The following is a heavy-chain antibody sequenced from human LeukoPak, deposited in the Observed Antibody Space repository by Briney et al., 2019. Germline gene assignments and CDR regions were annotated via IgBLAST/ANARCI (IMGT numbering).Heavy chain of an antibody. Sequence: GGSLRLSCAASGFTFSSYRMDWVRQAPGKGLEWVSSISSSSGYIKYADSVKGRLTMSRDNAKNSLYLQMNSLRAEDTAVYYCLTRPDVGMDVWGQGTTVTVSS. CDR2: ISSSSGYI. CDR1: GFTFSSYR. J-gene: IGHJ6*02. CDR3: LTRPDVGMDV. D-gene: IGHD1-14*01. V-gene: IGHV3-21*01.